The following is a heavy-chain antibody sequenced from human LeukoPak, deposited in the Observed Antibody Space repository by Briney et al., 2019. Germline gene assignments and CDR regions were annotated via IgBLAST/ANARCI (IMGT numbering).Heavy chain of an antibody. J-gene: IGHJ4*02. V-gene: IGHV1-46*01. Sequence: ASVKVSCKASGYTFTSYYMHWVRQAPGQGLEWMGIINPSGGSTSYAQKYQGRVTITRDTSTSTVYMELSSLRSEDTAVYYCARVGYGDYGLPWWGQGTLVTVSS. CDR2: INPSGGST. CDR3: ARVGYGDYGLPW. D-gene: IGHD4-17*01. CDR1: GYTFTSYY.